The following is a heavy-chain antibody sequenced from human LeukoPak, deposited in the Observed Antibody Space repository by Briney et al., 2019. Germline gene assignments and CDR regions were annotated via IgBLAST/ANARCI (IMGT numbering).Heavy chain of an antibody. J-gene: IGHJ4*02. D-gene: IGHD5/OR15-5a*01. CDR2: IYYSGST. CDR1: GGSISSSSYY. Sequence: SETLSLTCTVSGGSISSSSYYWGWIRQPPGKGLEWIGSIYYSGSTYCNPSLKSRVTISVDTSKNQFSLKLSSVTAADTAVYYCARRFDFVYDYVYYFDSWGQGTLVTVSS. CDR3: ARRFDFVYDYVYYFDS. V-gene: IGHV4-39*01.